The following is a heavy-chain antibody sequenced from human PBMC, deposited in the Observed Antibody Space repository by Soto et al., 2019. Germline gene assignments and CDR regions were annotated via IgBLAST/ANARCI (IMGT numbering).Heavy chain of an antibody. CDR3: AGGNLERRPNPFEN. J-gene: IGHJ4*03. D-gene: IGHD1-1*01. CDR2: IQYSGST. V-gene: IGHV4-59*01. CDR1: GGSNSSSY. Sequence: SETLSLTCTVSGGSNSSSYWSRIRQPPGKGLEWIGYIQYSGSTNYNPSLKSRVTISVDTSKSQFSLKLSSVTAADTAVYYCAGGNLERRPNPFENWGGGTRVTVAS.